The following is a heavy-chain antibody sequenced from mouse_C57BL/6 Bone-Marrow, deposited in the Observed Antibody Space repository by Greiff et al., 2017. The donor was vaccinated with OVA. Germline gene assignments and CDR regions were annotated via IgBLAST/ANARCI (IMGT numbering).Heavy chain of an antibody. CDR1: GYTFTDYY. D-gene: IGHD2-3*01. CDR3: ARPDGYYSFAD. V-gene: IGHV1-76*01. J-gene: IGHJ3*01. Sequence: QVQLQQSGAELVRPGASVKLSCKASGYTFTDYYINWVKQRPGQGLEWIARIYPGSGNTYYNQKFKGKATLTAAKSSSTAYMQLSSLTSEDSAVYFCARPDGYYSFADWGQGTLVT. CDR2: IYPGSGNT.